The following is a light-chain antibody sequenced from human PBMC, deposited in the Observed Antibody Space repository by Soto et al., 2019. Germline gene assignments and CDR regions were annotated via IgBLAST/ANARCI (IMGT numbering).Light chain of an antibody. CDR2: GAS. Sequence: EIVMTQSPATLSVSPGERATLSCRASQSVSSNLAWYQQKPGQAPRLLIYGASNRATDIPARFSGSGSGTDFTLIISSLEPEDFAVYYCQQRNNGLTFGGGTKVDI. V-gene: IGKV3-11*01. J-gene: IGKJ4*01. CDR1: QSVSSN. CDR3: QQRNNGLT.